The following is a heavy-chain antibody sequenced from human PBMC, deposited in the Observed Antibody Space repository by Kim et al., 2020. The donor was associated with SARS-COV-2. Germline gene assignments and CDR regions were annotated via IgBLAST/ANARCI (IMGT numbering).Heavy chain of an antibody. V-gene: IGHV6-1*01. CDR2: TYYRSKWYN. J-gene: IGHJ4*02. CDR3: ARGAVPVAGSLDY. Sequence: SQTLSLTCAISGDSVSSNSASWNWIRQSPSRGLEWLGXTYYRSKWYNEYALSVKSRIIIXPDTSKNQFXLQLNSVTPEDTAVXYCARGAVPVAGSLDYWGQGTLVTVSS. D-gene: IGHD6-19*01. CDR1: GDSVSSNSAS.